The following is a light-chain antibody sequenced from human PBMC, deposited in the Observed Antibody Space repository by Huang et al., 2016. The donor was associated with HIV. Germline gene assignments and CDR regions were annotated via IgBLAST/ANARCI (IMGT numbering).Light chain of an antibody. CDR2: GAS. Sequence: DIVMTQSPATLSVSPGERATLSCRASQSVSSNLAWYQQQPGQAPRGLIFGASTRATGIPARFSGSGSGTEFTLIISSLQSEDFAVYYCQQYNNWPPITFGQGTRLEIK. CDR3: QQYNNWPPIT. V-gene: IGKV3-15*01. J-gene: IGKJ5*01. CDR1: QSVSSN.